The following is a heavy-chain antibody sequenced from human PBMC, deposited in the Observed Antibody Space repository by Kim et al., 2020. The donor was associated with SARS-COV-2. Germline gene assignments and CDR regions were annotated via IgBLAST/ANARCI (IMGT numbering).Heavy chain of an antibody. J-gene: IGHJ5*02. Sequence: ASVKVSCKASGYTFTSYAMNWVRQAPGQGLEWMGWINTNTGNPTYAQGFTGRFVFSLDTSVSTAYLQISSLKAEDTAVYYCARASALFYYYGSGSPGDIDPWGQGTLVTVSS. CDR1: GYTFTSYA. D-gene: IGHD3-10*01. V-gene: IGHV7-4-1*02. CDR2: INTNTGNP. CDR3: ARASALFYYYGSGSPGDIDP.